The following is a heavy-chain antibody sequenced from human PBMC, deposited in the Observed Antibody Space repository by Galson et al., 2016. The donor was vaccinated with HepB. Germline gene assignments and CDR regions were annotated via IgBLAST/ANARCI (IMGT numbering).Heavy chain of an antibody. CDR2: ISASGHRT. CDR3: ARYQMGSWFDP. Sequence: SLRLSCAGSGFTFSSYAVIWVRQAPGKGLEWVSDISASGHRTNYADSVKGRFTISRDNSKNTVYLQMNNLGAEDTAVYYCARYQMGSWFDPWGQGTLVTVSS. D-gene: IGHD5-24*01. V-gene: IGHV3-23*01. J-gene: IGHJ5*02. CDR1: GFTFSSYA.